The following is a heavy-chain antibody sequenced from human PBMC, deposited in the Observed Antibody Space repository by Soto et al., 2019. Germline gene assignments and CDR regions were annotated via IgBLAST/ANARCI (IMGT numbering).Heavy chain of an antibody. Sequence: VQMVESGGGVVQPGKSLRLSCETSGFTFKFYGMHWVRQAPGKGLECVAVISHDGNTHYYADSVKGRFTISRDNSKNTLYRLLNSLILDDSSTYYCAKDRGGDCPDNSCYFGADYWGQGALVTVSS. CDR3: AKDRGGDCPDNSCYFGADY. J-gene: IGHJ4*02. CDR2: ISHDGNTH. D-gene: IGHD2-2*01. CDR1: GFTFKFYG. V-gene: IGHV3-30*18.